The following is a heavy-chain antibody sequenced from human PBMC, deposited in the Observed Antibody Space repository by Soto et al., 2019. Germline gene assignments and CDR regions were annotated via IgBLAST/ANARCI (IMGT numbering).Heavy chain of an antibody. CDR2: INPSVGST. Sequence: ASVKVSCKASGYTFTSYYIHWVRQAPGQGLEWMGIINPSVGSTSYAQKFQGRVTMTRDTSTSTVYMELSSLRSEDTAVYYCARETRATGFDYWGQGTLVNVSS. D-gene: IGHD1-26*01. V-gene: IGHV1-46*01. CDR3: ARETRATGFDY. J-gene: IGHJ4*02. CDR1: GYTFTSYY.